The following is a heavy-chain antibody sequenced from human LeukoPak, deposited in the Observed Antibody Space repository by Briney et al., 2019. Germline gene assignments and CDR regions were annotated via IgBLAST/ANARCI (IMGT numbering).Heavy chain of an antibody. CDR3: AREFYDSSGYNYLDS. J-gene: IGHJ4*02. Sequence: GGSLRLSCAASGFSFSRHGMYWVRQAPGKGLEWVAVIWFDGTNKYYADSVKGRFTVSRDNFKNTLNPQMNSLRAEDTAVYYCAREFYDSSGYNYLDSWGQGTLVTVSS. V-gene: IGHV3-33*07. CDR1: GFSFSRHG. D-gene: IGHD3-22*01. CDR2: IWFDGTNK.